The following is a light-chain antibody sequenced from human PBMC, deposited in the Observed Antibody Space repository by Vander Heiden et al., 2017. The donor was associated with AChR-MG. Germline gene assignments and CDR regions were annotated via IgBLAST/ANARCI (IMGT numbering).Light chain of an antibody. V-gene: IGLV2-14*01. CDR2: DVS. CDR1: SSDAGGYKF. J-gene: IGLJ2*01. Sequence: QSALTQPASVSGSPGPSITISCTGTSSDAGGYKFVSWYQHHPGEAPKLMIDDVSKRPAGVSNRFSGSKSGNTASLTISGLQAEDEDDYYCISYTGNSTGVFGGGTKLTVL. CDR3: ISYTGNSTGV.